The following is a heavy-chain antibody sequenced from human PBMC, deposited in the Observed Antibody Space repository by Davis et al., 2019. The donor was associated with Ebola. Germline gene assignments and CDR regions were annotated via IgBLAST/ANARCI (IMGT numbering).Heavy chain of an antibody. J-gene: IGHJ3*02. Sequence: AASVKVSCKASGYTFTNYYMHWVRQAPGQGLEWMGLLNPNDGRTIYEQKFQCRVTVTRDTSTTTVYMDLSSLRSEDTALYYCTTPGGQDSGYDVFDIWGQGTMVTVSS. CDR2: LNPNDGRT. CDR3: TTPGGQDSGYDVFDI. V-gene: IGHV1-46*03. CDR1: GYTFTNYY. D-gene: IGHD5-12*01.